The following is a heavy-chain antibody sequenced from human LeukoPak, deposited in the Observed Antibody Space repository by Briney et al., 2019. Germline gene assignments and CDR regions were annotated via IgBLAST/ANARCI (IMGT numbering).Heavy chain of an antibody. V-gene: IGHV3-74*01. Sequence: QSGGSLRLSCAASGFTFSSYGMHWVRQAPGKGLVWVSRINSDGSSTSYADSVKGRFTISRDNAKDSLYLQLNSLRAEDTAVYYCARDLMAVAGTGFDYWGQGALVTVSS. D-gene: IGHD6-19*01. CDR2: INSDGSST. CDR3: ARDLMAVAGTGFDY. J-gene: IGHJ4*02. CDR1: GFTFSSYG.